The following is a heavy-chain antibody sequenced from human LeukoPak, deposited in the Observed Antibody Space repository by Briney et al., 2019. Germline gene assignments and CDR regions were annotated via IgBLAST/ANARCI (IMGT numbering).Heavy chain of an antibody. CDR2: IKQDGSQT. CDR1: GLTLSSYW. J-gene: IGHJ4*02. D-gene: IGHD1-26*01. Sequence: GGSLRLSCVVSGLTLSSYWMTWVRQAPGKGLEWVASIKQDGSQTYYLDSVKGRFTISRDNAKNSLYLQMNSLRAEDTAVYYCARDLHPRYYLPDYWGQGTLVTVSS. CDR3: ARDLHPRYYLPDY. V-gene: IGHV3-7*04.